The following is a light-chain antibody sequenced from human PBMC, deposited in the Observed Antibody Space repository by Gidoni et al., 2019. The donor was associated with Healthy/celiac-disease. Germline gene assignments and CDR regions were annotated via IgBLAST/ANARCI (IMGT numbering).Light chain of an antibody. Sequence: EIVMTQSPATLSVSPGERATLSCRASKSVSSNLAWYQQKPGQAPRLLIYGASTRATGSPSRFSGSGSGTEFTLTISSLQSEDFAVYYCQQYNNWPPLTFGGGTKVEIK. CDR2: GAS. CDR1: KSVSSN. J-gene: IGKJ4*01. CDR3: QQYNNWPPLT. V-gene: IGKV3-15*01.